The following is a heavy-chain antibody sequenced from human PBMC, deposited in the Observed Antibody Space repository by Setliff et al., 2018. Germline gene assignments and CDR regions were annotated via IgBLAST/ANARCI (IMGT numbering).Heavy chain of an antibody. V-gene: IGHV4-34*01. CDR2: INHSGST. CDR3: ARGTTGAFDI. CDR1: GGSFSTYY. J-gene: IGHJ3*02. D-gene: IGHD1-1*01. Sequence: PSETLSLTCAVYGGSFSTYYWIWIRQPPGKGLEWIGEINHSGSTYYNPSLKSRVTISVDTSKNQFSLKLSSVTAADTAVYYCARGTTGAFDIWGQGTMVTVSS.